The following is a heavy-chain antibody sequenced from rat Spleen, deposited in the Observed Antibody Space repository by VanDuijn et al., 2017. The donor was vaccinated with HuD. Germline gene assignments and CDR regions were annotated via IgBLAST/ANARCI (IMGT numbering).Heavy chain of an antibody. CDR3: ARDRILRSTGFDY. Sequence: EVQLVESGGGLVQPGRSLKLSCAASGFTFSDYYMAWVRQAPTKGLEWVASISYDGGTTYYRDSVKGRFTIFRDNAKSSLYLQMDSLRSEDTATYYCARDRILRSTGFDYWGQGVMVTVSS. J-gene: IGHJ2*01. CDR2: ISYDGGTT. V-gene: IGHV5-20*01. CDR1: GFTFSDYY. D-gene: IGHD1-6*01.